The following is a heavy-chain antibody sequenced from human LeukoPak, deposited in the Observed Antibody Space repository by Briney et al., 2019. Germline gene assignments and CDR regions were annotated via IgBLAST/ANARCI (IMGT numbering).Heavy chain of an antibody. CDR3: ARDDNYYDGTSYSSGFDY. CDR1: GFPLSGFW. CDR2: LRIDGNT. Sequence: PGGSLRLSCAASGFPLSGFWMHWVRQVPGKELVWVALLRIDGNTNVADSVKGRFTISRDTAKNTLYLQMNSLRAEDSAIYYCARDDNYYDGTSYSSGFDYWGHGTLVTVSS. V-gene: IGHV3-74*01. D-gene: IGHD3-22*01. J-gene: IGHJ4*01.